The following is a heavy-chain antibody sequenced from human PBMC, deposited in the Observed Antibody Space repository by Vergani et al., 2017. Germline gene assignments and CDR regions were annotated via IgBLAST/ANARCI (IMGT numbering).Heavy chain of an antibody. CDR2: IIPIFGTA. CDR3: ARDQTPDSSSLYFREDYFDY. D-gene: IGHD6-13*01. J-gene: IGHJ4*02. V-gene: IGHV1-69*01. Sequence: QVQLVQSGAEVKKPGSSVKVSCKASGGTFSSYAISWVRQAPGQGLEWMGGIIPIFGTANYAQKFQGRVTITADESTSTAYMELSSLRSEDTAVYYGARDQTPDSSSLYFREDYFDYWGQGTLVTVSS. CDR1: GGTFSSYA.